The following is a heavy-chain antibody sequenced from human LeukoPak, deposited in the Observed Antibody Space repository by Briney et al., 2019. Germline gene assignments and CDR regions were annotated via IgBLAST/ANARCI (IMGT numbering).Heavy chain of an antibody. CDR1: GGSISNSNSY. D-gene: IGHD2-15*01. Sequence: SETLSLTCTVSGGSISNSNSYWGWIRQSPGKGLEWIANIYYSGSTYYNPSLKSRLTISVDTSKNQFSLKLSSVTAADTAVYYCARVVVPGWFDPWGQGNLVTVSS. J-gene: IGHJ5*02. V-gene: IGHV4-39*07. CDR2: IYYSGST. CDR3: ARVVVPGWFDP.